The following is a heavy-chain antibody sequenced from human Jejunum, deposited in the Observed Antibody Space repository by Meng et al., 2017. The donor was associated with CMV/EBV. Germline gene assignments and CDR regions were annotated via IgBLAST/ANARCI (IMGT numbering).Heavy chain of an antibody. D-gene: IGHD6-6*01. CDR1: FTLSSYW. V-gene: IGHV3-74*01. Sequence: FTLSSYWMHWVRQAPGKGLVWVSRINSDGSSTSYADSVKGRFTISRDNAKNTLYLQMNSLRAEDTAVYYCAREGGGTIAPRDLDYWGQGTLVTVSS. CDR2: INSDGSST. J-gene: IGHJ4*02. CDR3: AREGGGTIAPRDLDY.